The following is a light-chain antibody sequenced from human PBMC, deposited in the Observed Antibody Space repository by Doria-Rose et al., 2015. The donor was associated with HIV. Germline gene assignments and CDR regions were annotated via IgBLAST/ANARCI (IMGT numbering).Light chain of an antibody. CDR2: AAS. J-gene: IGKJ4*01. CDR1: QSTGSF. Sequence: QTPSSLSASVGDRVTITCRASQSTGSFLNWYQQKPGKAPKLLIYAASSLQNGAPSRFSGSGSGTDFTLTISSLQPEDFATYFCQQSYSTPLTFGGGTKVEIK. CDR3: QQSYSTPLT. V-gene: IGKV1-39*01.